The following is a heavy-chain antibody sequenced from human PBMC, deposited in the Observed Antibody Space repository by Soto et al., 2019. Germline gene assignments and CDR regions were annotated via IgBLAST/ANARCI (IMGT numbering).Heavy chain of an antibody. V-gene: IGHV1-69*02. Sequence: QVQLVQSGAEVKKPGSSVKVSCKASGGTFSSYTISRVRQAPGQGLEWMGRIIPILGIANYAQKFQGRVTITADKSTSTAYMELSSLRSEDTAVYYCARGDRGYSYGHHYFDYWGQGTLVTVSS. J-gene: IGHJ4*02. CDR2: IIPILGIA. CDR1: GGTFSSYT. CDR3: ARGDRGYSYGHHYFDY. D-gene: IGHD5-18*01.